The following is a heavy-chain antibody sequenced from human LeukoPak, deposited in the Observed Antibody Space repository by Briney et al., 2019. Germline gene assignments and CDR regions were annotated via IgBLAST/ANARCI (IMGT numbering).Heavy chain of an antibody. D-gene: IGHD6-13*01. CDR1: GFTFSDYS. V-gene: IGHV3-23*01. Sequence: GGSLRLSCAASGFTFSDYSMNWVRQAPGRGLEWVSSVDGGGGGTYYADSVKGRFTISRDNSKDTLYLQMNGLRAEDTAVYLCAKQSAGSAAWYSLHYDFWGQGTLVTVSS. CDR3: AKQSAGSAAWYSLHYDF. CDR2: VDGGGGGT. J-gene: IGHJ4*02.